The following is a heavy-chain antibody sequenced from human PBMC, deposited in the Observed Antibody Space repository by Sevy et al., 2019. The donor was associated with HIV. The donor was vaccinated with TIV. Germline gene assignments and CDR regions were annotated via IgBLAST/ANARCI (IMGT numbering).Heavy chain of an antibody. Sequence: GGSLRLSCAASGFTISSNYMSWVRQAPGKGLEWVSVIYSGGSTYYADSVKGRFTISRDNSKNTLYLQMNSLRAEDTAVYYCASGSYYYGMDVWGQGTTVTVSS. CDR2: IYSGGST. V-gene: IGHV3-53*01. J-gene: IGHJ6*02. CDR3: ASGSYYYGMDV. CDR1: GFTISSNY.